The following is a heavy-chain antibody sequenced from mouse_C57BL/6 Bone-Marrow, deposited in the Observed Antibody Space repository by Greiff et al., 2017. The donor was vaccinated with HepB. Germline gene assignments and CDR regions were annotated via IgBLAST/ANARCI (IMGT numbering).Heavy chain of an antibody. CDR3: ARRYGSSYGWYFDV. D-gene: IGHD1-1*01. V-gene: IGHV1-64*01. Sequence: QVQLKQPGAELVKPGASVKLSCKASGYTFTSYWMHWVKQRPGQGLEWIGMIHPNSGSTNYNEKFKSKATLTVDKSSSTAYMQLSSLTSEDSAVYYCARRYGSSYGWYFDVWGTGTTVTVSS. J-gene: IGHJ1*03. CDR1: GYTFTSYW. CDR2: IHPNSGST.